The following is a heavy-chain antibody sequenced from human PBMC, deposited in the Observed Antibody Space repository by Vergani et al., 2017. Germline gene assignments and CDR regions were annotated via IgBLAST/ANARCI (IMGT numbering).Heavy chain of an antibody. D-gene: IGHD3-22*01. J-gene: IGHJ3*02. CDR3: AREVIRERVVITHEAFDI. Sequence: QVQLVQSGAEVKKPGSSVKVTCKASGGTFSNYAINWVRQAPGQGLEWMGRIILILGTANYAQKFQGRVTITADESTSTAYMELSSLRSEDTAVYYCAREVIRERVVITHEAFDIWGQGTVVTVSS. CDR1: GGTFSNYA. CDR2: IILILGTA. V-gene: IGHV1-69*13.